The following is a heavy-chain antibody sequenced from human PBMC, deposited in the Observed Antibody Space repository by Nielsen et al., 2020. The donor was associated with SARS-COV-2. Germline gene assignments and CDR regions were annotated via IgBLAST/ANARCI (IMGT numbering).Heavy chain of an antibody. J-gene: IGHJ4*02. V-gene: IGHV3-30*18. Sequence: GGSLRLSCAASGFTFSSYGMHWVRQAPGKGLEWVAVISYDGSNKYYADSVKGRFTISRDNSKNTLYLQMNSLRAEDTAVYYCAKDYCDSTEEDYWGQGTLVIVSS. CDR3: AKDYCDSTEEDY. CDR1: GFTFSSYG. D-gene: IGHD3-22*01. CDR2: ISYDGSNK.